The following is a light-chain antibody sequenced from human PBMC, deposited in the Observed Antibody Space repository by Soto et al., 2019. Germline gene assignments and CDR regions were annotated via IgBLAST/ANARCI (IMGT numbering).Light chain of an antibody. Sequence: QPALTQPASVSGSPGQSITISCTGTSSDVGGYNYVSWYQQHPGRAPQLMIYDVSHRPSGVSNRFSGSRSGNTASLTISGLQAEDEADYYCSSYATSTTVLFGGGTKLTVL. V-gene: IGLV2-14*03. CDR2: DVS. CDR3: SSYATSTTVL. J-gene: IGLJ2*01. CDR1: SSDVGGYNY.